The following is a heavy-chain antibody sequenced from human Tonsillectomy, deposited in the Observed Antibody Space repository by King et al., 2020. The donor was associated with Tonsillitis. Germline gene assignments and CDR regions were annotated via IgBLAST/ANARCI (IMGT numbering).Heavy chain of an antibody. CDR2: IYPDDSDT. J-gene: IGHJ4*02. Sequence: VQLVESGAEVKKPGESLKISCKASGYSFNNCWIGWVRQMPGKGLEWMGIIYPDDSDTRYSPSFQGHINISVDKSMSTAYLQWSSLRASDTAMYYCARHFPPLGSDYWGPGTLVTVSS. D-gene: IGHD3-16*01. CDR3: ARHFPPLGSDY. V-gene: IGHV5-51*01. CDR1: GYSFNNCW.